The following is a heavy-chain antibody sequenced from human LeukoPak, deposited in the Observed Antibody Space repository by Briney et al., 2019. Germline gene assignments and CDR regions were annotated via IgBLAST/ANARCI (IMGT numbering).Heavy chain of an antibody. CDR2: INPEGSGA. CDR3: ARDALVGPPSGYCNGMDV. J-gene: IGHJ6*02. CDR1: TFSFRHYW. D-gene: IGHD1-26*01. V-gene: IGHV3-74*01. Sequence: WGSLSLPCSPSTFSFRHYWCFCLRQAPGKGLVWVARINPEGSGATYADSVKGRFTISRDNAKISLYLQMNSLRAEDTAVYYCARDALVGPPSGYCNGMDVWGQGILVTVSS.